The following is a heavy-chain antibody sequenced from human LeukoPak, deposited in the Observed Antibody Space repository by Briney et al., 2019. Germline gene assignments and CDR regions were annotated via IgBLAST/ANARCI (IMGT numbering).Heavy chain of an antibody. CDR2: IYYSGST. V-gene: IGHV4-39*01. D-gene: IGHD3-22*01. CDR3: ARQSQYYYDSSGYYPPTYYFDY. J-gene: IGHJ4*02. Sequence: SETLSLTCTVSGGSISSSSYYWGWIRQPPGKGLEWIGSIYYSGSTYYNPSLKSRVTISVDTSKNHFSLKLSSVTAADTAVYYCARQSQYYYDSSGYYPPTYYFDYWGQGTLVTVS. CDR1: GGSISSSSYY.